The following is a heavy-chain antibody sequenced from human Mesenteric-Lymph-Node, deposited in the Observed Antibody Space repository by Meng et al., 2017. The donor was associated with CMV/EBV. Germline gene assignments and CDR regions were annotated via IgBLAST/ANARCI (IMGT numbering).Heavy chain of an antibody. J-gene: IGHJ6*02. Sequence: GGSLRLSCAASGFTVSSNYMTWVRQAPGKGLEWVSIIYSGGDTYYTDSVTGRFTISRDNSQNTLYLEMNSLRAEDTAIYYCARDIRFGELFSHYYYHGMDVWGQGTTVTVSS. V-gene: IGHV3-66*02. D-gene: IGHD3-10*01. CDR3: ARDIRFGELFSHYYYHGMDV. CDR1: GFTVSSNY. CDR2: IYSGGDT.